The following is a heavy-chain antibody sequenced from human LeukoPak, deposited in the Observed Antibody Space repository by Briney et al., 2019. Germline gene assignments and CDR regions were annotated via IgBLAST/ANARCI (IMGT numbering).Heavy chain of an antibody. V-gene: IGHV4-4*02. D-gene: IGHD3-22*01. CDR3: AGLVGRYSSGLYYYYFDY. Sequence: SETLSLTCTVSGDSINSLDLWSWVRQPPGKGLEWIGEMYLSGTTHSNPSVKSRVTISIDKSKNQFFLNSSSVTAADTAVYYCAGLVGRYSSGLYYYYFDYWGQGTLVTVSS. J-gene: IGHJ4*02. CDR1: GDSINSLDL. CDR2: MYLSGTT.